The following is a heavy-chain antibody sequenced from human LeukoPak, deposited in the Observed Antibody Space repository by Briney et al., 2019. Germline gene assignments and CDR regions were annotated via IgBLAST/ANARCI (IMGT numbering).Heavy chain of an antibody. CDR3: ARAVWFGDWDYFDY. J-gene: IGHJ4*02. V-gene: IGHV3-11*04. Sequence: PGGSLRLSCAASGFTFSDYYMSWIRQAPGKGLEWVSYISSSGSTIYYADSVKGRFTISRDNAKNSLYLQMNSLRAEDTAVYYCARAVWFGDWDYFDYWGQGTLVTVSS. CDR2: ISSSGSTI. CDR1: GFTFSDYY. D-gene: IGHD3-10*01.